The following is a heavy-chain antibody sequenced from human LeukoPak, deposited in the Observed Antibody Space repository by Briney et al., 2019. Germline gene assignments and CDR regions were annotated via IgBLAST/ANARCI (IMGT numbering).Heavy chain of an antibody. CDR3: ARTPRILTGYYAHFDL. CDR2: IYYSGST. D-gene: IGHD3-9*01. V-gene: IGHV4-30-4*01. CDR1: GGSISSGDYH. Sequence: SQTLSLTCTVSGGSISSGDYHWSWIRQPPGKGLEWIGYIYYSGSTYYNPSLKSRVTISVDTSKNQFSLKLSSVTAADTAVYCCARTPRILTGYYAHFDLWGRGTLVTVSS. J-gene: IGHJ2*01.